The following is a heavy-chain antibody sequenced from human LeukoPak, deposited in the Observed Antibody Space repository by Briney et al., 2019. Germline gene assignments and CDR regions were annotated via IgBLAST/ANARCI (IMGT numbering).Heavy chain of an antibody. Sequence: GGSLRLSCAASGFTFSSYAMSWVRQAPGKGLEWVSAISGSGGSTYYADSVKGRFSISRDNSKSTLFLQMNSLRVEDTAVYYCAKGAYGSGGYPTVTPDHGGQGTLVTVSS. D-gene: IGHD3-10*01. CDR3: AKGAYGSGGYPTVTPDH. CDR1: GFTFSSYA. V-gene: IGHV3-23*01. J-gene: IGHJ4*02. CDR2: ISGSGGST.